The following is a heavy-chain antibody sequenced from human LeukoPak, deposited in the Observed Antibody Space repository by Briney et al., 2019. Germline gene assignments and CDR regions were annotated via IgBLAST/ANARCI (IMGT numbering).Heavy chain of an antibody. CDR2: IYYSGST. D-gene: IGHD6-13*01. Sequence: SETLSLTCTVSGGSIRSSSYYWGWIRQPPGKGLEWIGSIYYSGSTYYNPSLKSRVTISVDTSKNQFSLKLISVTAADTAVYYCARDLRSGAAGPGGAFDIWGQGTLVTVSS. V-gene: IGHV4-39*07. J-gene: IGHJ3*02. CDR1: GGSIRSSSYY. CDR3: ARDLRSGAAGPGGAFDI.